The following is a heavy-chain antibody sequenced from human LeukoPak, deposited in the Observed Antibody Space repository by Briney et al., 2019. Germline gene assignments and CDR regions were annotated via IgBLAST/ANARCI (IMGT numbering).Heavy chain of an antibody. V-gene: IGHV1-2*02. CDR1: GYTFTGYY. D-gene: IGHD3-9*01. J-gene: IGHJ2*01. Sequence: ASVRVSCKASGYTFTGYYMHWVRQAPGQGLEWMGWINSNSGDTNYAQKFQGRVTMTRDTSISTAYMELSRLRSDDTAVYYCAREPHYDLLTGYALGYLDLWGRGTLLTVSS. CDR2: INSNSGDT. CDR3: AREPHYDLLTGYALGYLDL.